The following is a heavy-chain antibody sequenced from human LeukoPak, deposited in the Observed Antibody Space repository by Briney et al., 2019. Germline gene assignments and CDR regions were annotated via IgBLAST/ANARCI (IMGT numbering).Heavy chain of an antibody. V-gene: IGHV3-21*01. D-gene: IGHD1-26*01. CDR3: ARGPQRSGSYDDY. CDR2: ISSSSSSYI. Sequence: GGSLRLSCAASGFTFSSYSMNWVRQAPGKGLEWVSSISSSSSSYIYYADSVKGRFTISRDNAKNSLYLQMNSLRAEDTAVYYCARGPQRSGSYDDYWGQGTLVTVSS. CDR1: GFTFSSYS. J-gene: IGHJ4*02.